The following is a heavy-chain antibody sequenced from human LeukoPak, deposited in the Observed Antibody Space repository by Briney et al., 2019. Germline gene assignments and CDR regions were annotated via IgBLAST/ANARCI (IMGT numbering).Heavy chain of an antibody. CDR1: GFTFSSYW. D-gene: IGHD6-19*01. J-gene: IGHJ3*02. Sequence: GGSPRLSCAASGFTFSSYWMSWVRQAPGKGLEWVANIKQDGSEKYYVDSVKGRFTISRDNAKNSLYLQMNSLRAEDTAVYYCARELQWLVRGAFDIWGQGTMVTVSS. CDR3: ARELQWLVRGAFDI. CDR2: IKQDGSEK. V-gene: IGHV3-7*03.